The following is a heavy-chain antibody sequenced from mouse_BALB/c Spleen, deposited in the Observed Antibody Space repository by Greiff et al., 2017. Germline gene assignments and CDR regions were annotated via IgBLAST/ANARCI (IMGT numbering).Heavy chain of an antibody. Sequence: EVNVVESGGGLVKPGGSLKLSCAASGFTFSSYAMSWVRQTPEKRLEWVASISSGGSTYYPDSVKGRFTISRDNARNILYLQMSSLRSEDTAMYYCARGGPYGSTPWYFDVWGAGTTVTVSS. CDR3: ARGGPYGSTPWYFDV. V-gene: IGHV5-6-5*01. J-gene: IGHJ1*01. D-gene: IGHD1-1*01. CDR1: GFTFSSYA. CDR2: ISSGGST.